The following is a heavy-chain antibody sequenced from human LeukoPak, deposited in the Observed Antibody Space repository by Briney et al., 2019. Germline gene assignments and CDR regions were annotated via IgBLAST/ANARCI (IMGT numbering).Heavy chain of an antibody. CDR3: ARANYYYDSSGYLN. V-gene: IGHV3-21*01. D-gene: IGHD3-22*01. Sequence: GGSLRLSCAASGFTFSSYSMNWVRQAPGKGLEWVSSISSSSSYIYYADSVKGRFTISIDNAKNSLYLQMNSLRAEDTAVYYCARANYYYDSSGYLNWGQGTLVTVSS. CDR1: GFTFSSYS. CDR2: ISSSSSYI. J-gene: IGHJ4*02.